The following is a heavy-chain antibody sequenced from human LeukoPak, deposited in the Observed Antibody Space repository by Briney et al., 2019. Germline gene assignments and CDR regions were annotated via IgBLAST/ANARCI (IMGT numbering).Heavy chain of an antibody. Sequence: MASETLSLTCTVSGGSISSYYWSWIRLPPGKGLEWIGYIYYSGSTSYNPSLKSRVTISVDSSKNQVSLKLSSVTAADTAVYYCAGDPSYSSGWYDYWGQGTLVTVSS. CDR3: AGDPSYSSGWYDY. CDR1: GGSISSYY. J-gene: IGHJ4*02. D-gene: IGHD6-19*01. V-gene: IGHV4-59*01. CDR2: IYYSGST.